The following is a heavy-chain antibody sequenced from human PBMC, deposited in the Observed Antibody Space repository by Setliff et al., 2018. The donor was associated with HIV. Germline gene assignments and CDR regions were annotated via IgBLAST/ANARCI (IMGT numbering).Heavy chain of an antibody. V-gene: IGHV4-61*09. CDR1: GGSISSGSYY. CDR2: IYTSGST. Sequence: SETLSLTCTVSGGSISSGSYYWSWIRQPAGKGLEWIGQIYTSGSTNYNPSLKSRVTISVDTSKNQFSLKLRFVTAADTAVYSCARRQSYYDILNGRAFDALEIWGRGTKEYFHHWGQGTLVTVSS. D-gene: IGHD3-9*01. CDR3: ARRQSYYDILNGRAFDALEIWGRGTKEYFHH. J-gene: IGHJ1*01.